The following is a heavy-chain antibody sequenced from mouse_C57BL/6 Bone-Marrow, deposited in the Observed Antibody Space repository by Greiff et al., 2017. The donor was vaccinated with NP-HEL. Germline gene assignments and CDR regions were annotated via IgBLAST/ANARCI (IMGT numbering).Heavy chain of an antibody. CDR2: INPNNGGT. CDR3: ARRGYYGNYEYWYFDV. CDR1: GYTFTDYY. J-gene: IGHJ1*03. D-gene: IGHD2-1*01. V-gene: IGHV1-26*01. Sequence: VQLQQSGPELVKPGASVKISCKASGYTFTDYYMNWVKQSHGKSLEWIGDINPNNGGTSYNQKFKGKATLTVDKSSSTAYMELRSLTSEDSAVYYCARRGYYGNYEYWYFDVWGTGTTVTVSS.